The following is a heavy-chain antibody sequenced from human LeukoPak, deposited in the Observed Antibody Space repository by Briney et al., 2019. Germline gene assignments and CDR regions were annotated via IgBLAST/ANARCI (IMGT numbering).Heavy chain of an antibody. V-gene: IGHV3-30*18. D-gene: IGHD6-13*01. J-gene: IGHJ4*02. CDR3: AKLLNSAAGTDYFDY. CDR1: GFTFSSYG. Sequence: GGSLRLSCAASGFTFSSYGMHWVRQAPGKGLEWVAVISYDGSNKYYTDSVKGRFTISRDNSKNTLYLQMNSLRAEDTAVYYCAKLLNSAAGTDYFDYWGQGTLVTVSS. CDR2: ISYDGSNK.